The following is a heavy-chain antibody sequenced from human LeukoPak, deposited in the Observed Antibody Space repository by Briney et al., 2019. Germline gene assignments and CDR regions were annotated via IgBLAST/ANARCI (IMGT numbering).Heavy chain of an antibody. CDR2: MSYSGST. Sequence: SETLALTWTVSGGSISSSNHYWGWIRQPPGKGLEWIGSMSYSGSTFYNPSLKSRVTISVDTSKNQFSLRLSSVTAADTAVYYCARDMVRGVIGAFDIWGQGTMVTVSS. CDR1: GGSISSSNHY. V-gene: IGHV4-39*07. J-gene: IGHJ3*02. CDR3: ARDMVRGVIGAFDI. D-gene: IGHD3-10*01.